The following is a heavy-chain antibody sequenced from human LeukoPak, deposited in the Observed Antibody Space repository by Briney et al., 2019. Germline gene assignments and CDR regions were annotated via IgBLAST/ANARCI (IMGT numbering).Heavy chain of an antibody. CDR2: IYYSGST. J-gene: IGHJ6*03. Sequence: SETLSLTCTVSGGSISSSSYYWGWIRQPPGKGLEWIGSIYYSGSTYYNPSLKSRVTISVDTSKNQFSLKLSSVTAADTAVYYCASTGDIHYYYYYMDVWGKGTTVTISS. D-gene: IGHD2-15*01. CDR3: ASTGDIHYYYYYMDV. V-gene: IGHV4-39*01. CDR1: GGSISSSSYY.